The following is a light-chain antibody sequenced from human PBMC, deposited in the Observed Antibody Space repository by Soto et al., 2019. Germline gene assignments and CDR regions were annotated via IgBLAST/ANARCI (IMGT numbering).Light chain of an antibody. CDR3: AGWDDSHVV. CDR1: SSNIGRHS. CDR2: SND. J-gene: IGLJ2*01. V-gene: IGLV1-44*01. Sequence: QSVLVQPPSASGTPGQRVNISCSGSSSNIGRHSVSWYQHVPGAPPKLLIFSNDHRPSGVPDRFSGSKSGTSASLAISGLQSEDEADYYCAGWDDSHVVFGGGDQAHRP.